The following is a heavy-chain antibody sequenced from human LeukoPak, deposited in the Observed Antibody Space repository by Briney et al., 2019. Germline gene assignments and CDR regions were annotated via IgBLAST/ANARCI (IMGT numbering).Heavy chain of an antibody. Sequence: PGRSLRLSCAASGFTFSSYGMHWVRQAPGKGLEWVAVIWYDGSNKYYADSVKGRFTISRDNSKNTLYLQMNSLRAEDTAVYYCAKSPPDLYDFWSGYYSYYFDYWGQGTLVTVSS. CDR3: AKSPPDLYDFWSGYYSYYFDY. CDR2: IWYDGSNK. CDR1: GFTFSSYG. V-gene: IGHV3-33*06. J-gene: IGHJ4*02. D-gene: IGHD3-3*01.